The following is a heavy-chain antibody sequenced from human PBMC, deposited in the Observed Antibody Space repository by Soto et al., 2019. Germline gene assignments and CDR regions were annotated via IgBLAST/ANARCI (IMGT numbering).Heavy chain of an antibody. Sequence: SETLSLTCSVSGGSISSSSYYWGWIRQPPGKRLEWIGSIYYSGSTYYNPSLKSRVTISVDTSKNQFSLKLSSVTAADTAVYYCARLHRKYDFWSGYSTGDWFDPRGEGTPVTASS. CDR3: ARLHRKYDFWSGYSTGDWFDP. J-gene: IGHJ5*02. CDR1: GGSISSSSYY. D-gene: IGHD3-3*01. V-gene: IGHV4-39*01. CDR2: IYYSGST.